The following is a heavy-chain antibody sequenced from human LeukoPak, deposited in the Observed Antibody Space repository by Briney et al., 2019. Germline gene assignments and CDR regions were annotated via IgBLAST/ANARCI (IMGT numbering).Heavy chain of an antibody. D-gene: IGHD3-10*01. CDR2: ISDSAGST. J-gene: IGHJ4*02. CDR1: GFTFSAYA. CDR3: AKQFAGVTMGYFDY. Sequence: GGSLRLSCAASGFTFSAYAMSWVRQAPGKGLEWVSSISDSAGSTYYAASVTGRFTISSDSSRTTLYLQVNSLRAEDTAVYYCAKQFAGVTMGYFDYWGQGTLVTVSS. V-gene: IGHV3-23*01.